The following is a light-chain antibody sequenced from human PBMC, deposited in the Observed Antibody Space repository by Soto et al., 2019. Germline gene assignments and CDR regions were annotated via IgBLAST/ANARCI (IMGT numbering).Light chain of an antibody. CDR3: QQYDNVPLT. V-gene: IGKV1-33*01. CDR1: QDITND. CDR2: EAS. J-gene: IGKJ4*01. Sequence: DIQTTQSPSSLSASVGDRVTITCQASQDITNDLNWYQQKPGKAPKVLIYEASNLKTGVPSRFSGSGSGTDFTFTISSLQPEDIATYFCQQYDNVPLTFGGGTKVEIK.